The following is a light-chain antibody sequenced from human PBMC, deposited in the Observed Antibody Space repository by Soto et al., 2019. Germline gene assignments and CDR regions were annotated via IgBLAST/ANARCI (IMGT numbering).Light chain of an antibody. V-gene: IGKV3-20*01. CDR3: QQFGTSPFT. J-gene: IGKJ3*01. Sequence: EIVLTQSPGTLSLSPGERATLSCRASQNVLNNYLSWYQRKVGQAPRLLIYRASNRATGIPDRFSGSGSGTDFTLAITRLEPEDFAVYFCQQFGTSPFTFGPGTKVEIK. CDR1: QNVLNNY. CDR2: RAS.